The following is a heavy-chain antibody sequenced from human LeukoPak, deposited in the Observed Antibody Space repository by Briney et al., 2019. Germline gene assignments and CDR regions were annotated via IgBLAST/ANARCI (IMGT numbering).Heavy chain of an antibody. CDR1: GGFISSYF. J-gene: IGHJ4*02. Sequence: SETLSLTCTVSGGFISSYFWSWIRQPPGKGLEWIGYIYYSGSTNYNPSLKSRVTISVDTTKNQNALKLSSVTAADTAVYYCASRDYWRQETLLTVSS. V-gene: IGHV4-59*01. CDR2: IYYSGST. CDR3: ASRDY.